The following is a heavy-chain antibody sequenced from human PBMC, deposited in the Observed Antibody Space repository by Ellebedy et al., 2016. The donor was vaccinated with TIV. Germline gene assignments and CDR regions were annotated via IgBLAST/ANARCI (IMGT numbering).Heavy chain of an antibody. Sequence: GESLKISXKGSGYSFSSNWIGWVRQMPGKGLEWMGIIYPGDSDTRYSPSFQGQVTISADKSISTAYLQWSSLKASDTAMYYCARHGKYSSGWTSFDYWGLGTLVTVSS. V-gene: IGHV5-51*01. CDR3: ARHGKYSSGWTSFDY. D-gene: IGHD6-19*01. CDR2: IYPGDSDT. J-gene: IGHJ4*02. CDR1: GYSFSSNW.